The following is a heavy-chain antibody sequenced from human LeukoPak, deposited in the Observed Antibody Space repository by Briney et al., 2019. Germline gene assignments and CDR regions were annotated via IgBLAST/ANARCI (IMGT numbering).Heavy chain of an antibody. Sequence: PPETLSLTCTVPGYSTSSGYYWGWIRQPPGKGLEWIGSIYFIGSTYYNPSLKSPVTTSVDTSKNPFSLKVSSVTAADTAVYYCARHAYYESSGYYTPFDYWGQGTLVSVSS. V-gene: IGHV4-38-2*02. CDR1: GYSTSSGYY. CDR2: IYFIGST. CDR3: ARHAYYESSGYYTPFDY. D-gene: IGHD3-22*01. J-gene: IGHJ4*02.